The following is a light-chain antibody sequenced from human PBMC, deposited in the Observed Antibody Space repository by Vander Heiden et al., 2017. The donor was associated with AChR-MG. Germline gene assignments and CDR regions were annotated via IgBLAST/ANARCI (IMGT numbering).Light chain of an antibody. J-gene: IGKJ4*01. CDR1: QSISSY. Sequence: DIQMTQSPSSLSASVGDRVTITCRASQSISSYLNWYQQKPGKAPKLLIYAASSRQSGVPSRFSGSGSGTDFTLTISSLQPEDVATYYCQQSYSTPLTFGGGTKVEIK. CDR2: AAS. V-gene: IGKV1-39*01. CDR3: QQSYSTPLT.